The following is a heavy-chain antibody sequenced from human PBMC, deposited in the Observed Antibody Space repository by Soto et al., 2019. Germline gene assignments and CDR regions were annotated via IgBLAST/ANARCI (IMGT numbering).Heavy chain of an antibody. CDR2: INPNSGGT. J-gene: IGHJ3*02. CDR3: AVGLRELSLFGAFXI. CDR1: GYTFTGYY. Sequence: ASVKVSCKASGYTFTGYYMHCVRQAPGQGLEWMGWINPNSGGTNYAQKFQGWVTMTRDTSISTAYMELSRLRSDDTAVYYCAVGLRELSLFGAFXIWGQGKMVTVS. D-gene: IGHD3-16*02. V-gene: IGHV1-2*04.